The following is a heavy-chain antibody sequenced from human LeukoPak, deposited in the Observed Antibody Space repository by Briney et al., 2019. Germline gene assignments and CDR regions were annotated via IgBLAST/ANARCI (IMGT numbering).Heavy chain of an antibody. V-gene: IGHV3-33*08. Sequence: QSGGSLRLSCAASGLTVSSYGMHWVRQAPGKGLEWVAAIWYDGSIQYYADSVKGRFTISRDNSKNTLYLQMDSLRAEDTAVYYCARARYCSGGSCYGSDYWGQGTLVSVSS. J-gene: IGHJ4*02. D-gene: IGHD2-15*01. CDR2: IWYDGSIQ. CDR3: ARARYCSGGSCYGSDY. CDR1: GLTVSSYG.